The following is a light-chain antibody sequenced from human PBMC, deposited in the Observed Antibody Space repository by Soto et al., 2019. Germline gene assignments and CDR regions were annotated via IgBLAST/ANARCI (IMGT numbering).Light chain of an antibody. CDR2: EAS. CDR1: QDISDH. Sequence: DFQMTQSPSSLSASVGDRVTITCRASQDISDHLAWYQHKPGKVPKLLIYEASTLQSGVTSRFSGGGSGTDFTLTISSLQPEDVATYYCQKYNRTPRTFGQGTKVEL. V-gene: IGKV1-27*01. CDR3: QKYNRTPRT. J-gene: IGKJ1*01.